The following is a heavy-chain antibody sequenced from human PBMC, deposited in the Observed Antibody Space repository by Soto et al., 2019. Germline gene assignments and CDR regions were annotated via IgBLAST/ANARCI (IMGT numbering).Heavy chain of an antibody. D-gene: IGHD2-15*01. CDR2: IGTAGDT. CDR3: ARDRCSGGSCYLDY. J-gene: IGHJ4*02. Sequence: GGSLRLSCAASGFTFSSYDMHWVSQATGKGLEWVSAIGTAGDTYYPGSVKGRFTISRENAKNSLYLQMNSLRAGDTAVYYCARDRCSGGSCYLDYWGQGTLVTVSS. CDR1: GFTFSSYD. V-gene: IGHV3-13*01.